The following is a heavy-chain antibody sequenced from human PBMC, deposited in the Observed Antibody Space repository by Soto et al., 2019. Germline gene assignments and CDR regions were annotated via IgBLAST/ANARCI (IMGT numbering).Heavy chain of an antibody. CDR2: IYHSGST. D-gene: IGHD3-22*01. CDR1: GGSISSSNW. CDR3: ATSDTHYYDSSGYYHAFDI. Sequence: QVQLQESGPGLVKPSGTLSLTCAVSGGSISSSNWWSWVRQPPGKGLEWIGEIYHSGSTNYNPSLKSRVTISVDKSKNQFSLKLNSVTAADTAVYYCATSDTHYYDSSGYYHAFDIWGQGTMVTVSS. J-gene: IGHJ3*02. V-gene: IGHV4-4*02.